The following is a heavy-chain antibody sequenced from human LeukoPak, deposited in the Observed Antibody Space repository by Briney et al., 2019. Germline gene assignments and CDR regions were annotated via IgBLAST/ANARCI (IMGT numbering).Heavy chain of an antibody. D-gene: IGHD5-12*01. Sequence: GGSLRLSCAASGFTFDDYAMHWVRQAPGKGLEWVGRIKSKTDGGTTDYAAPVKGRFTISRDDSKNTLYLQMSSLKTEDTAVYYCATDPLRGYAVGGDYWGQGTLVTVSS. V-gene: IGHV3-15*07. CDR1: GFTFDDYA. J-gene: IGHJ4*02. CDR3: ATDPLRGYAVGGDY. CDR2: IKSKTDGGTT.